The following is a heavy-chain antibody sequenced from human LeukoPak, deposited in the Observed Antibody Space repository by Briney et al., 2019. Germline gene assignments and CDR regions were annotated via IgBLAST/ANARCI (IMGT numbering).Heavy chain of an antibody. D-gene: IGHD1-26*01. V-gene: IGHV3-21*04. CDR2: ISSSSSYI. CDR3: ARGQDRWELPDYYMDV. CDR1: GFTFSSYS. J-gene: IGHJ6*03. Sequence: PGGSLRLSCAASGFTFSSYSMNWVRQAPGKGLEWVSSISSSSSYIYYADSVKGRFTISRDNAKNSLYLQMNSLRAEDTAVYYCARGQDRWELPDYYMDVWGKGTTVTISS.